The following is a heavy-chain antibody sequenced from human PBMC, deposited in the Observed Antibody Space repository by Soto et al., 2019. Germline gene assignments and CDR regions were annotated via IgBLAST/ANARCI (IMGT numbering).Heavy chain of an antibody. J-gene: IGHJ5*02. CDR3: TSLRIEA. CDR2: TKPDGSEK. CDR1: GFTFSSYW. Sequence: EVQLMESGGGLVQPGGSLRLSCAASGFTFSSYWMNWVRQAPGKGLEWVANTKPDGSEKYYVDSVKGRFTISRDNAKNSLYLHMNSLRAEDTAVYYCTSLRIEAWGQGTLVTVSS. V-gene: IGHV3-7*05.